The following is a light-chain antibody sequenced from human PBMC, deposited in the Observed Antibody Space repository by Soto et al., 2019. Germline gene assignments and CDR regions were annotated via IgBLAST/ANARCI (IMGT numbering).Light chain of an antibody. CDR1: QSVSSSY. CDR2: GAS. Sequence: EIVLTQSPGTLSLSPGERATLSCRASQSVSSSYLAWYQQKPGQAPRLLIYGASSRATGIPDRFSGSGSGTDFTLTISRLEPEDFAVYDCQQYGSSPWTFGLGTKVDIK. J-gene: IGKJ1*01. V-gene: IGKV3-20*01. CDR3: QQYGSSPWT.